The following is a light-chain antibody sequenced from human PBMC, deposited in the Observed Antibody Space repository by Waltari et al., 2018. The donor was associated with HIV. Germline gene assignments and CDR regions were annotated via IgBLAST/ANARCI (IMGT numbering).Light chain of an antibody. CDR2: EDN. CDR3: QSYDSRNHVV. CDR1: SGNY. V-gene: IGLV6-57*01. Sequence: NFMLTQPHSVSESPGKTVTISCTRSSGNYVQWYQQRPGSSPTTVIYEDNQRPSGVPDRFSGSIDSSSNSASLTISGLKTEDEADYYCQSYDSRNHVVFGGGTKLTVL. J-gene: IGLJ2*01.